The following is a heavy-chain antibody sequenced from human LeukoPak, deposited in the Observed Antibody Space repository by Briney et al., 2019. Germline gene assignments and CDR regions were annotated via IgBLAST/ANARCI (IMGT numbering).Heavy chain of an antibody. Sequence: PGGSLRLSCAASGFTFSSYSMNWVRQPPGKGLEWIGEINHSGSINYNPSLKSRVTISVDTSKNQFSLKLSSVTAADTAVYYCARKYYYGSGNYYNYWGQGTLVTVSS. CDR1: GFTFSSYS. CDR2: INHSGSI. J-gene: IGHJ4*02. V-gene: IGHV4-34*01. D-gene: IGHD3-10*01. CDR3: ARKYYYGSGNYYNY.